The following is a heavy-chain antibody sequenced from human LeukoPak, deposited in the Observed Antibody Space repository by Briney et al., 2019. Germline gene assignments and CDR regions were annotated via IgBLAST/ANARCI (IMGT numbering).Heavy chain of an antibody. D-gene: IGHD2-2*02. CDR2: INTSGGST. CDR1: GYTFTSYY. J-gene: IGHJ4*02. V-gene: IGHV1-46*01. CDR3: HVSWGIVVVPAAIGVGLGDY. Sequence: ASVKVSCKASGYTFTSYYMHWVGQAPGQGGERMGIINTSGGSTSYAQKFQGRVTMTRDTSTITVYMELRSLRSEDTAVYYCHVSWGIVVVPAAIGVGLGDYWGQGTLVTVSS.